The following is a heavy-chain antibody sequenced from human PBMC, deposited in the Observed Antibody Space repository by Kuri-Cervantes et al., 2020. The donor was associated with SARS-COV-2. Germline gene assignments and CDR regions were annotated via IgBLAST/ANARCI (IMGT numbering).Heavy chain of an antibody. CDR3: GRGYCSNGVCLDA. CDR1: GYTFTSFA. CDR2: VDTNTFIA. D-gene: IGHD2-8*01. Sequence: ASVKVSCKASGYTFTSFAITWVRQAPGQGLEWLGWVDTNTFIATYAQGCTGRFVFSLDTSGSTAYLQISSLKAEDTAVYYCGRGYCSNGVCLDAWGQGTLVTVSS. V-gene: IGHV7-4-1*02. J-gene: IGHJ5*02.